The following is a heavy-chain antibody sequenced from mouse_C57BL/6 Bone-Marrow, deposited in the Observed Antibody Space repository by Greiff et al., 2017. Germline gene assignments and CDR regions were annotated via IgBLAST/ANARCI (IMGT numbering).Heavy chain of an antibody. D-gene: IGHD1-1*01. CDR2: IYPRDGST. Sequence: QVQLQQSGPELVKPGASVKLSCKASGYTFTSYDLNWVKQRPGQGLEWIGWIYPRDGSTKYNEKFKGKATLTVDTSSSTAYMELHSLTSEDSAVYFCARDYGSSYWYFDVWGTGTTVTDSS. CDR1: GYTFTSYD. CDR3: ARDYGSSYWYFDV. V-gene: IGHV1-85*01. J-gene: IGHJ1*03.